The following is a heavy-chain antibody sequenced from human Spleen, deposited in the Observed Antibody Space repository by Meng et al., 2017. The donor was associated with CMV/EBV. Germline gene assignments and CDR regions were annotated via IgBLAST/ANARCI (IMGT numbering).Heavy chain of an antibody. V-gene: IGHV4-39*01. CDR3: ARQWFRELPFDY. J-gene: IGHJ4*02. CDR2: IYYSGST. Sequence: TVSGGAVTYHIYSWGLIRQPPGKGLEWIANIYYSGSTYYNPSLKSRVTISVDTSKNQFSLTLSSVTAADTAVYYCARQWFRELPFDYWGQGTLVTVSS. D-gene: IGHD3-10*01. CDR1: GGAVTYHIYS.